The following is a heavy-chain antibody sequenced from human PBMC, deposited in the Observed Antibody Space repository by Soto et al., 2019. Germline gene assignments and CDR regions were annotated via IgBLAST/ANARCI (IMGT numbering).Heavy chain of an antibody. CDR2: ISYDGSNK. CDR3: ARDASGYSQNDY. J-gene: IGHJ4*02. Sequence: VGSLRLSCAASGFTFSSYAMHWVRQAPGKGLEWVAVISYDGSNKYYADSVKGRFTISRDNSKNTLYLQMNSLRAEDTAVYYCARDASGYSQNDYWGQGTLVTVSS. V-gene: IGHV3-30-3*01. CDR1: GFTFSSYA. D-gene: IGHD3-22*01.